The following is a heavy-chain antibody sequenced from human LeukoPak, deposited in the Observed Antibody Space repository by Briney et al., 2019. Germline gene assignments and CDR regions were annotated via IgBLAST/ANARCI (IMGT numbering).Heavy chain of an antibody. D-gene: IGHD4-17*01. CDR1: GFTFSDYY. CDR3: AKHKVNDYGDYSPFDY. CDR2: IRYDGSNK. J-gene: IGHJ4*02. Sequence: GGSLRLSCAASGFTFSDYYMSWVSQAPGKGLEWVAFIRYDGSNKYYADSVKGRFTISRDNSKNTLFLQMNSLRAEETAVYYCAKHKVNDYGDYSPFDYWGQGTLVTVSS. V-gene: IGHV3-30*02.